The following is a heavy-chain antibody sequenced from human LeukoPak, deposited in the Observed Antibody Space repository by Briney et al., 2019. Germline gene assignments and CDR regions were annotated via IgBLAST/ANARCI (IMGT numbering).Heavy chain of an antibody. CDR2: IDYAGRT. CDR1: GGSISRDY. V-gene: IGHV4-59*01. D-gene: IGHD6-13*01. CDR3: ARDRPGGSSLNY. J-gene: IGHJ4*02. Sequence: SETLSLTCTVSGGSISRDYWSWIRQPPGKGLEWIGYIDYAGRTTYNPSLKSRVTISVDTSKNQFSLRLSSVTAADTAVYYCARDRPGGSSLNYWGQGTLVTVSS.